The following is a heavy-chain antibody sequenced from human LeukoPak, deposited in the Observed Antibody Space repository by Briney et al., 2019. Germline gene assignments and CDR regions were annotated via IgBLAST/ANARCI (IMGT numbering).Heavy chain of an antibody. V-gene: IGHV3-11*05. D-gene: IGHD2-15*01. J-gene: IGHJ6*02. CDR1: GFIFSDYY. CDR2: ISSSSRDT. CDR3: VRGFATAYGMDV. Sequence: GGSLRLSGAASGFIFSDYYMSWIRQAPGKGLEWVSYISSSSRDTNYADPVKGRFTFSRDNAKKSVYLQMNSLRAEDTAVYYCVRGFATAYGMDVWGQGTTVTVSS.